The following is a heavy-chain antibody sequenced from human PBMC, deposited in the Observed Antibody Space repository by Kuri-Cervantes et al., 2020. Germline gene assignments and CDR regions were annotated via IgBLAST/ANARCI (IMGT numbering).Heavy chain of an antibody. J-gene: IGHJ6*03. V-gene: IGHV4-34*01. CDR1: GGSFSDYS. CDR3: ARTMVRGVTAYYYYMDV. CDR2: ISHSGST. Sequence: SETLSLTCAVYGGSFSDYSWNWIRQPPGRGLEWIGEISHSGSTNYSPSLKSRVSISVDTSKNQLSLKLTSVTAADTAVYYCARTMVRGVTAYYYYMDVWGKGTTVTVSS. D-gene: IGHD3-10*01.